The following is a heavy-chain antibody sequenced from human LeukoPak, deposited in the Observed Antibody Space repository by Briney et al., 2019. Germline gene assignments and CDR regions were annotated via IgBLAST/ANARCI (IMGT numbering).Heavy chain of an antibody. V-gene: IGHV3-30*18. CDR3: AKDTTSDSSGYYPFDY. CDR2: ISYDGDSE. D-gene: IGHD3-22*01. CDR1: GFAFISYG. J-gene: IGHJ4*02. Sequence: GGSLRLSCAASGFAFISYGMHWVRQAPGKGLEWVALISYDGDSEEYADSVKGRFTISRDNAKNSLYLQMNSLRAEDTALYYCAKDTTSDSSGYYPFDYWGQGTLVTVSS.